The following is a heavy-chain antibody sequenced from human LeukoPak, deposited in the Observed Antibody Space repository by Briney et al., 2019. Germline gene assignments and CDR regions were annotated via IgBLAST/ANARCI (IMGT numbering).Heavy chain of an antibody. CDR3: ARDRLRGEFDY. D-gene: IGHD3-16*01. CDR2: IKQDGSEK. CDR1: GFTFSSYW. V-gene: IGHV3-7*01. J-gene: IGHJ4*02. Sequence: GGSLRLPCAASGFTFSSYWMSWVRQAPGRGLEWVANIKQDGSEKYYVDSVKGRFTISRDNAKNSLYLQMNSLRAEDTAVYYCARDRLRGEFDYWGLGTLVTVSS.